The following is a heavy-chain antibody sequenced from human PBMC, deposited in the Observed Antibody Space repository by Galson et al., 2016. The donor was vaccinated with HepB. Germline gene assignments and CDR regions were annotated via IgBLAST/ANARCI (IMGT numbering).Heavy chain of an antibody. CDR2: ISVYNDNT. CDR1: GYSFSSYG. D-gene: IGHD6-6*01. Sequence: SVKVSCKAFGYSFSSYGISWVRQAPGQGLEWMGWISVYNDNTKYAQNLQGRVNMTTDTSTSTAYMELRSLRSDDTAVYYCARASSSGNSYYNYGMDVWGQGTTVTVSS. J-gene: IGHJ6*02. V-gene: IGHV1-18*04. CDR3: ARASSSGNSYYNYGMDV.